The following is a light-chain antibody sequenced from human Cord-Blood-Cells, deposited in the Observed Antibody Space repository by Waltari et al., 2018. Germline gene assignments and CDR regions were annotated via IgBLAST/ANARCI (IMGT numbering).Light chain of an antibody. Sequence: QSALPQPAAAAGSAGQPISSSCAGTSSDVAGYNLVSWYQQHPGKAPKLMIYDVSNRPSGVSNRFSGSKSGNTASLTISGLQAEDEADYYCSSYTSSSTYVFGTGTKVTVL. CDR2: DVS. V-gene: IGLV2-14*01. CDR1: SSDVAGYNL. CDR3: SSYTSSSTYV. J-gene: IGLJ1*01.